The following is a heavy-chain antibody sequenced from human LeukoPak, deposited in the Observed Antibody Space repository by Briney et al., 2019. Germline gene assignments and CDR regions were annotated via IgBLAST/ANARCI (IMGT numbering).Heavy chain of an antibody. CDR3: ARWLAAGPKRFDY. CDR1: GGSISSGGYY. D-gene: IGHD6-6*01. V-gene: IGHV4-30-4*08. J-gene: IGHJ4*02. CDR2: IYYSGST. Sequence: PSETLSLTCTVSGGSISSGGYYWSWIRQHPGKGLEWIGYIYYSGSTYYNPSLKSRVTISVDTSKNQFSLKLSSVTAADTAVYYCARWLAAGPKRFDYWGQGTLVTVSS.